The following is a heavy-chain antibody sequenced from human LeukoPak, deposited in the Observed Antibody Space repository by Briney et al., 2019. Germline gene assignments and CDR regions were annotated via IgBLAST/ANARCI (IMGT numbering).Heavy chain of an antibody. D-gene: IGHD3-10*01. CDR1: SGSIGSDALY. CDR3: VAEGYGTGSYYKSAF. Sequence: SETLFLTCTVSSGSIGSDALYWGWIRQSPGKGLEWIGSVHYTRSYSGTTYYNPSLESRVTVSTDRSKTLCSLKLTSVTAADTAVYYCVAEGYGTGSYYKSAFWGKGALVTVSS. CDR2: VHYTRSYSGTT. V-gene: IGHV4-39*01. J-gene: IGHJ4*02.